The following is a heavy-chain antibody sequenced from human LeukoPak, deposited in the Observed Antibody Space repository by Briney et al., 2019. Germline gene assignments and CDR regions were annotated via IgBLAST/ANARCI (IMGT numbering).Heavy chain of an antibody. CDR2: IKSYVAGGTT. D-gene: IGHD5-18*01. CDR3: ARGRGRIQLWLLGAQNGMDV. V-gene: IGHV3-15*05. J-gene: IGHJ6*02. CDR1: GFPFSNGW. Sequence: GGSLRLSCAASGFPFSNGWMTWVRQAPGKGLEWVGRIKSYVAGGTTDYAAPVRGRFTISRDDPKNTVYLQMNSLRAEDTAVYYCARGRGRIQLWLLGAQNGMDVWGQGTTVTVSS.